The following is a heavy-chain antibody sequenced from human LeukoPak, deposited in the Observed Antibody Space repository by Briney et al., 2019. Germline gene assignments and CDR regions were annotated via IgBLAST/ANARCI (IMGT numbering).Heavy chain of an antibody. CDR3: ARESCGSSSWSRGKCDWFDP. CDR1: GYTFTSYY. V-gene: IGHV1-46*01. Sequence: GASVKASCKASGYTFTSYYMHWVRQAPGQGLEWMGIINPSGGSTSYAQKFQGRVTMTRDMSTSTVYMELSSLRSEDTAVYYCARESCGSSSWSRGKCDWFDPWGQGTLVTVSS. J-gene: IGHJ5*02. CDR2: INPSGGST. D-gene: IGHD6-13*01.